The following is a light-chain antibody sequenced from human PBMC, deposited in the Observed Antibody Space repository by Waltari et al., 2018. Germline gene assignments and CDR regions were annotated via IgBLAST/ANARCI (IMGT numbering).Light chain of an antibody. Sequence: EVLLTQSPVTLSVSPGEPATLSCRASESVNSDLAWYYQKPGQAPRLLMYASSASATGVPVRFTGSGFDTDFTLTISSLQSEDLGIYHCQQYNKWPPTFGGGTKVEIK. CDR1: ESVNSD. CDR2: ASS. V-gene: IGKV3-15*01. CDR3: QQYNKWPPT. J-gene: IGKJ4*01.